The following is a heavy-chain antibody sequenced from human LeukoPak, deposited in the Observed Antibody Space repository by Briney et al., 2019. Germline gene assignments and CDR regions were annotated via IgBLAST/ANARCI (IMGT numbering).Heavy chain of an antibody. CDR3: ARDIDSVAVAGTGIDY. CDR2: IYYSGST. V-gene: IGHV4-39*07. Sequence: PSETLSLTCTVSGGSISSSSYYWGWIRQPPGKGLEWIGSIYYSGSTYYNPSLKSRVTISVDTSKNQFSLKLSSVTAADTAVYYCARDIDSVAVAGTGIDYWGQGTLVTVSS. J-gene: IGHJ4*02. D-gene: IGHD6-19*01. CDR1: GGSISSSSYY.